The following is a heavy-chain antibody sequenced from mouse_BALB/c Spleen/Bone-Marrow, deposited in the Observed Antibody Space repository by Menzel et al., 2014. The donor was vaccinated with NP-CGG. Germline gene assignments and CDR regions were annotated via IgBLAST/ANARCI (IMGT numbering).Heavy chain of an antibody. CDR2: INPYNGDT. D-gene: IGHD1-1*01. Sequence: EVMLVESGPELVKPGASVKISCKASGYSFTGYFMNWVKQSHGKSLEWIGRINPYNGDTFYNQKFKGKATLTVDKSSSTAHMELLSLTSGDSAVYYCGRDYCQAWFAYWGQGTLVTVSA. CDR1: GYSFTGYF. CDR3: GRDYCQAWFAY. J-gene: IGHJ3*01. V-gene: IGHV1-37*01.